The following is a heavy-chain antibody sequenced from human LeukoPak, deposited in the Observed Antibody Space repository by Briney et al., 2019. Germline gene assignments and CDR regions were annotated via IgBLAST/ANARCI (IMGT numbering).Heavy chain of an antibody. D-gene: IGHD3-22*01. CDR3: AREDYYVSSALDY. CDR1: EFTFSSYS. V-gene: IGHV3-33*01. CDR2: TWYVGGDK. Sequence: AWSLRLNGAAYEFTFSSYSMHWDRPAPGKEMMGGTVTWYVGGDKFYGGSVAGSFSIGRDKSKHTLYLQMDCLRAEGTAVYSWAREDYYVSSALDYWGQGTLVTVSS. J-gene: IGHJ4*02.